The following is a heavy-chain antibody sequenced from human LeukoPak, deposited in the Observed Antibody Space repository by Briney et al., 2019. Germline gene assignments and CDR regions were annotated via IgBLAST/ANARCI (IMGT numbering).Heavy chain of an antibody. Sequence: SETLSLTCSVSGGSISGHYWTWIRQPPGKGLEWIGQIHYTGKPDYNPSLKSRITISVGTSKNQVSLQVSSVTAADSAIYYCARFGVDYDMDVWGHGTTVTVFS. V-gene: IGHV4-59*11. D-gene: IGHD3-16*01. J-gene: IGHJ6*02. CDR1: GGSISGHY. CDR2: IHYTGKP. CDR3: ARFGVDYDMDV.